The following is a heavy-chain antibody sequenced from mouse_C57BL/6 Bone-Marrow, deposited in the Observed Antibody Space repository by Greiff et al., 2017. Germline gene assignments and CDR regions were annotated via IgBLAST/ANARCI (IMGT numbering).Heavy chain of an antibody. CDR1: GYTFTSYG. J-gene: IGHJ3*01. CDR3: ARWVYYDSSFAY. V-gene: IGHV1-81*01. D-gene: IGHD2-4*01. Sequence: VQVVESGAELARPGASVKLSCKASGYTFTSYGISWVKQRTGQGLEWIGEIYPRSGNTYYNEKFKGKATLTADKSSSTAYMELRSLTSEDSAVYFCARWVYYDSSFAYWGQGTLVTVSA. CDR2: IYPRSGNT.